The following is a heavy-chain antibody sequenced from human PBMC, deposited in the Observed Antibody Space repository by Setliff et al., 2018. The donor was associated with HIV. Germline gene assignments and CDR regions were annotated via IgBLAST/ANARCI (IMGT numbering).Heavy chain of an antibody. CDR2: IYPGDSDT. CDR1: GYSFTSYW. J-gene: IGHJ5*02. D-gene: IGHD2-2*01. Sequence: LGESLKISCKGSGYSFTSYWIGWVRQMPGKGLEWMGIIYPGDSDTRYSPSFQGQVTISADKSISTAYLQWSSLKASDTAMYYCARQNCSSTSCYYNWFDPWGQGTLVTVSS. V-gene: IGHV5-51*01. CDR3: ARQNCSSTSCYYNWFDP.